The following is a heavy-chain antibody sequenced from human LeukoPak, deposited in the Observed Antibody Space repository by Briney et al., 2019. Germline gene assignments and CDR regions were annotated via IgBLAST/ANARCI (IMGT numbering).Heavy chain of an antibody. CDR2: IYHSGSA. CDR3: ARDPRRLTPDCTSTSCYENYFDP. D-gene: IGHD2-2*01. V-gene: IGHV4-38-2*02. J-gene: IGHJ5*02. Sequence: SETLSLTCGVSGYSISSGYQGAWIRQSPGKGLEWIGSIYHSGSAHYNPSLKSRVTISVETSKNQFSLNMYSVTAADTAVYYCARDPRRLTPDCTSTSCYENYFDPWGQGTLVTVSS. CDR1: GYSISSGYQ.